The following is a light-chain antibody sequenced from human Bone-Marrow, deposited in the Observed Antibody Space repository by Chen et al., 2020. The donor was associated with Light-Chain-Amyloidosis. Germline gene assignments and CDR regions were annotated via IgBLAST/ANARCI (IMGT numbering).Light chain of an antibody. CDR3: QSADSSGTYEVI. V-gene: IGLV3-25*03. CDR1: DLPTKY. CDR2: RDT. Sequence: SYVLTQPPSVSVSPGQTARITCSGDDLPTKYAYWYQQKPGQAPVLVIHRDTERPSGIPERFSGSSSGTTAALTISGVQAEDEADYHCQSADSSGTYEVIFGGGTKLTVL. J-gene: IGLJ2*01.